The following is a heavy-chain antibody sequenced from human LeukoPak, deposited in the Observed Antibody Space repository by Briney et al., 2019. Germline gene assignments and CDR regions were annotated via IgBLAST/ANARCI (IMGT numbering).Heavy chain of an antibody. CDR2: IYYSGFT. CDR3: ARPGQWLANAFDI. V-gene: IGHV4-39*07. CDR1: GGSISSSSYY. Sequence: SETLSLTCTVSGGSISSSSYYWGWIRQPPGKGLEWIGSIYYSGFTYYNPSLKSRVTISVDTSKNQFSLKLSSVTAADTAVYYCARPGQWLANAFDIWGQGTMVTVSS. D-gene: IGHD6-19*01. J-gene: IGHJ3*02.